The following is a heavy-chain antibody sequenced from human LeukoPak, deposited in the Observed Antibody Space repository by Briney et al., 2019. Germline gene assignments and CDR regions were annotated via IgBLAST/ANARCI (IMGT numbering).Heavy chain of an antibody. J-gene: IGHJ4*02. D-gene: IGHD2-15*01. V-gene: IGHV1-46*01. Sequence: ASVKVSCKASGYTFTSYYMHWVRQAPGQGLEWMGIINPSGGSTSYAQKFQGRVTMTRDMSTSTVYMELSSLRSEDTAVYYCARAEYCSGGSCSTHPYFDYWGQGTLVTVSS. CDR2: INPSGGST. CDR3: ARAEYCSGGSCSTHPYFDY. CDR1: GYTFTSYY.